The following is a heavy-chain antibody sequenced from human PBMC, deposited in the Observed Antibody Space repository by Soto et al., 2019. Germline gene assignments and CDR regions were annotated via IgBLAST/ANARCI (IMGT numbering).Heavy chain of an antibody. Sequence: ASVKVSCKAAGYTFNAYSMHWVRQAPGQGLEWMGMINPSGDSTTYAQNFQGRVTMTRDTSTTTVYTELSGLRSEDTAVYYCARDWALDYWGQGTLVTVSS. D-gene: IGHD7-27*01. J-gene: IGHJ4*02. CDR2: INPSGDST. CDR1: GYTFNAYS. CDR3: ARDWALDY. V-gene: IGHV1-46*02.